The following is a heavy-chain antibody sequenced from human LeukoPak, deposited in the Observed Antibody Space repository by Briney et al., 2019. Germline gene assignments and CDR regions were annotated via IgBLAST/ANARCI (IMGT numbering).Heavy chain of an antibody. Sequence: SETLSLTCAVYGGSFSGYYWSWIRQPPGKGLEWIGEINHSGSTNYNPSLKSRVTISVDTSKNQFSLKLSSVTAADTAVYYCARTYCSGGSCYKWRPQPKYYFDYWGQGTLVTVS. V-gene: IGHV4-34*01. CDR3: ARTYCSGGSCYKWRPQPKYYFDY. CDR2: INHSGST. CDR1: GGSFSGYY. J-gene: IGHJ4*02. D-gene: IGHD2-15*01.